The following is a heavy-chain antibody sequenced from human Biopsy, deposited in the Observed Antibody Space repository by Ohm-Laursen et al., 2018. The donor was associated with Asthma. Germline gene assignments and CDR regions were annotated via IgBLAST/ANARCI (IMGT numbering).Heavy chain of an antibody. CDR3: ARDFVDSAMDYFDY. CDR2: FFHTGST. V-gene: IGHV4-4*02. J-gene: IGHJ4*02. CDR1: GGSINSSTW. D-gene: IGHD5-18*01. Sequence: GTLSLTCTVSGGSINSSTWWSWVRQPPGKGLEWIGEFFHTGSTNYNPSLKSRVTISVDTSKNQFSLKLSSVTAADTAVYYCARDFVDSAMDYFDYWGQGTLVTVSS.